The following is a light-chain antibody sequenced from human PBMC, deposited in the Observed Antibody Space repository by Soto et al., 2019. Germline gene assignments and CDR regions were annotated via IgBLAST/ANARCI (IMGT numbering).Light chain of an antibody. CDR1: SSDVGAYNY. J-gene: IGLJ2*01. Sequence: QSALTQPPSASGSLGQSVTISCTGTSSDVGAYNYVSWYQQHPGKAPRLMIYEVSKWSSGVPDRFSGSKSGNTASLTISGLQAEDEADYYCSSYAVTNTLLFGGGTQLTVL. V-gene: IGLV2-8*01. CDR2: EVS. CDR3: SSYAVTNTLL.